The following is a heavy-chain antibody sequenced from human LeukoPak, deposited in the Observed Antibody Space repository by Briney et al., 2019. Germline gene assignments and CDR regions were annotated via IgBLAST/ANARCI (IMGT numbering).Heavy chain of an antibody. D-gene: IGHD3-10*01. CDR2: INPNTGGT. J-gene: IGHJ4*02. V-gene: IGHV1-2*02. CDR3: ARGALLKGFGELLDLYYFDY. Sequence: ASVKVSCKASGYTFSGYYIHWVRQAPGQGLEWMGWINPNTGGTKYAQRFQDRVTMTRDTSISTAYMEVSRLRYDDTAVYYCARGALLKGFGELLDLYYFDYWGQGTLVTVSS. CDR1: GYTFSGYY.